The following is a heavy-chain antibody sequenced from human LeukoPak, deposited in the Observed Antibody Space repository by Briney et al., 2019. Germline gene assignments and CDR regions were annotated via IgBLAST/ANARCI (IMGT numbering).Heavy chain of an antibody. CDR3: ARDQKYSGSTSGWYY. J-gene: IGHJ4*02. V-gene: IGHV3-21*01. CDR2: ISSSSSYI. Sequence: PGGSLRLSCAASGFTFSTYTMNWVRQAPGKGLEWVSSISSSSSYIYYADSVKGRFTISRDNAKNSLYLQMNSLRAEDTAVYYCARDQKYSGSTSGWYYWGQGTLVTVSS. D-gene: IGHD5-12*01. CDR1: GFTFSTYT.